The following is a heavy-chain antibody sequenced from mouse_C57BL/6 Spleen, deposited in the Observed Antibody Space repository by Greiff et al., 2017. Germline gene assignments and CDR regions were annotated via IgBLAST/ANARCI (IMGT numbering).Heavy chain of an antibody. CDR3: ARLLWDAMDY. V-gene: IGHV2-9*01. J-gene: IGHJ4*01. CDR2: IWGGGST. Sequence: VKLVESGPGLVAPSQSLSITCTVSGFSLTSYGVDWVRQPPGQGLEWLGVIWGGGSTNYNSALMSRLSISKDNSKSQVFLKMSSLQTDDTAMYYCARLLWDAMDYWGQGTSVTVSS. D-gene: IGHD2-10*01. CDR1: GFSLTSYG.